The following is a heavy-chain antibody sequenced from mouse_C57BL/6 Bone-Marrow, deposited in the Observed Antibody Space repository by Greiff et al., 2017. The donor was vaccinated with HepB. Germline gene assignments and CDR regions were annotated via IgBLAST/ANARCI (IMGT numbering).Heavy chain of an antibody. D-gene: IGHD1-1*01. CDR1: GYTFTSYG. CDR2: IYPRSGNT. CDR3: ARDYYGSSPFDY. Sequence: ESGAELARPGASVKLSCKASGYTFTSYGISWVKQRTGQGLEWIGEIYPRSGNTYYNEKFKGKATLTADKSSSTAYMELRSLTSEDSAVYFCARDYYGSSPFDYWGQGTTLTVSS. V-gene: IGHV1-81*01. J-gene: IGHJ2*01.